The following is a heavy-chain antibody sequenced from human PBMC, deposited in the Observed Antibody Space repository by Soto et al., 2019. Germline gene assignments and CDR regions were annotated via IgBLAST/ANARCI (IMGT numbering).Heavy chain of an antibody. Sequence: SETLSLTCTVSGGSISSGSYYWSRIRQHPGKGLEWIGNIYNSGRIDYNKSLKGRFTITVDTSKNQFSLNVTSVTAADTAIYYCARESDYYDSSGSGFDYWGQGTLVTVSS. CDR2: IYNSGRI. CDR1: GGSISSGSYY. D-gene: IGHD3-22*01. V-gene: IGHV4-31*03. CDR3: ARESDYYDSSGSGFDY. J-gene: IGHJ4*01.